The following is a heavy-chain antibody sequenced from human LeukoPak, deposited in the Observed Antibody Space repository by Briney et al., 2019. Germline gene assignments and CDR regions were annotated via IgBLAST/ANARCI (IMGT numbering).Heavy chain of an antibody. CDR1: GFTFDDYA. V-gene: IGHV3-9*01. Sequence: GGSLRLSCAASGFTFDDYAMHWVRQAPGKGLEWVSGISWNSGSIGYADSVKGRFTISRDNAKNSLYLQMNSLRAEDTALYYCARDYDFWSGLSPFDPWGQGTLVTVSS. CDR3: ARDYDFWSGLSPFDP. CDR2: ISWNSGSI. J-gene: IGHJ5*02. D-gene: IGHD3-3*01.